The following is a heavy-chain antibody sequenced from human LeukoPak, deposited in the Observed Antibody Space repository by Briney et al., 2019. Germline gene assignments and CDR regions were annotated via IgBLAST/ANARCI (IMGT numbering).Heavy chain of an antibody. J-gene: IGHJ5*02. CDR1: GFTFSSYS. V-gene: IGHV3-21*01. CDR2: ISSSSSYI. D-gene: IGHD6-19*01. CDR3: AREKEQWLGFDP. Sequence: GRSLRLSCAASGFTFSSYSMNWVRQAPGKGLEWVSSISSSSSYIYYADSVKGRFTISRDNAKNSLYLQMNSLRAEDTAVYYCAREKEQWLGFDPWGQGTLVTVSS.